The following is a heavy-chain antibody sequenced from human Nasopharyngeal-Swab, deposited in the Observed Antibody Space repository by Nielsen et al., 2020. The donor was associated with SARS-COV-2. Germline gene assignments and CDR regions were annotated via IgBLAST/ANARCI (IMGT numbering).Heavy chain of an antibody. D-gene: IGHD3-22*01. V-gene: IGHV3-48*01. J-gene: IGHJ4*02. Sequence: GESLKISCAASGFTFSSYSMNWVRQAPGKGLEWVSYISSSSSTIYYADSVKGRFTISRDNSKNTLYFQMNSLRAEDTAVYYCARWRPSGYYDSSGYYSGVFDYWGQGTLVTVSS. CDR3: ARWRPSGYYDSSGYYSGVFDY. CDR1: GFTFSSYS. CDR2: ISSSSSTI.